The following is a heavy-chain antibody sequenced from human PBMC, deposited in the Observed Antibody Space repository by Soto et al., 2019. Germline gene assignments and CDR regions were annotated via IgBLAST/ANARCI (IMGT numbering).Heavy chain of an antibody. J-gene: IGHJ4*02. D-gene: IGHD6-19*01. V-gene: IGHV3-23*01. CDR2: ISGSGGST. CDR1: GFTFSSYA. CDR3: AKLSRSGWSLAGRVDY. Sequence: GGSLRLSCAASGFTFSSYAMSWVRQAPGKGLEWVSAISGSGGSTYYADSVKGRFTISRDNSKNTLYLQMNSLRAEDTAVYYCAKLSRSGWSLAGRVDYWGQGTLVTVSS.